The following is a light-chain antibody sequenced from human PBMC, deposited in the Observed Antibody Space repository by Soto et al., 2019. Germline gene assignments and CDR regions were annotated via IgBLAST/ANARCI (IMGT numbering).Light chain of an antibody. CDR3: GTWDSSVRAAV. CDR1: RSTIGNNH. CDR2: GSD. V-gene: IGLV1-51*02. Sequence: QSVLTQPPSVSAAPGQKVTISCSGGRSTIGNNHVSWYRQLPGTAPKLLIYGSDQRPSGIPDRFSGSRSGTSATLGIAGLQTGDEADYYCGTWDSSVRAAVFGGGTKVTVL. J-gene: IGLJ3*02.